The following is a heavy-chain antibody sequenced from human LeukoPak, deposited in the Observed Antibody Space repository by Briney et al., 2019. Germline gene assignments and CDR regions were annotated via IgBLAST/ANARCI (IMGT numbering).Heavy chain of an antibody. D-gene: IGHD2-2*02. Sequence: GGSLRLSCAASGFTFSSYSMNWVRQAPGKGLEWVSYISSSSSTIYYADSVKGRFTISRDNAKNSLYLQMNSLRAEDTAVYYCASMDIVVVPAAIKGGYYYYYMDVWGKGTTVTVSS. V-gene: IGHV3-48*01. J-gene: IGHJ6*03. CDR2: ISSSSSTI. CDR1: GFTFSSYS. CDR3: ASMDIVVVPAAIKGGYYYYYMDV.